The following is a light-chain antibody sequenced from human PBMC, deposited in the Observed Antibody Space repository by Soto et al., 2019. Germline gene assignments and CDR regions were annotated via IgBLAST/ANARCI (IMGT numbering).Light chain of an antibody. Sequence: QSALTQPASVSGSPGQSITISCTGTSSDVGGYDFVSWYQQHPGKAPKVMFYDVSNRPSGVSNRFSGSKSGNTASLTISGLQAEDEADYYCCSYTSSDTYVFGTGTKVTVL. CDR2: DVS. CDR3: CSYTSSDTYV. V-gene: IGLV2-14*01. CDR1: SSDVGGYDF. J-gene: IGLJ1*01.